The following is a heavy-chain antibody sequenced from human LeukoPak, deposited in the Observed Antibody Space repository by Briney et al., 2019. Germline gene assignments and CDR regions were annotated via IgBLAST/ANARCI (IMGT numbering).Heavy chain of an antibody. J-gene: IGHJ4*02. V-gene: IGHV3-64*01. Sequence: GGSLRLSCAASGFTFSSYAMHWVRQAPGKGLEYVSAISSNGGSTYYANSVKGRFTISRDNSKNTLYLQMGSLRAEDMAVYYCARDLPWSGVDYWGQGTLVTVST. CDR2: ISSNGGST. D-gene: IGHD2-8*02. CDR1: GFTFSSYA. CDR3: ARDLPWSGVDY.